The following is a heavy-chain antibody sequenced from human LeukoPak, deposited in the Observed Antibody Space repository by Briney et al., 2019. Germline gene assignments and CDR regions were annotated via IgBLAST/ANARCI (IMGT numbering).Heavy chain of an antibody. D-gene: IGHD1-1*01. CDR1: GFTFSSYA. CDR2: ISGSGGST. J-gene: IGHJ4*02. V-gene: IGHV3-23*01. Sequence: QPGGSLRLSCAASGFTFSSYAMSWVRQAPGKGLEWVSAISGSGGSTYYADSVTGRFTISRDNSKNTLYLQMISLRAEDTAVYYCAKDPGRTGTTYRFDYWGQGTLVTVSS. CDR3: AKDPGRTGTTYRFDY.